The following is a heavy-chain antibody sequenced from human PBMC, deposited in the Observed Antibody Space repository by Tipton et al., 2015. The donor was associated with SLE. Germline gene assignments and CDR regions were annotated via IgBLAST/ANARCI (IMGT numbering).Heavy chain of an antibody. D-gene: IGHD6-13*01. J-gene: IGHJ4*02. V-gene: IGHV4-34*01. CDR3: ATRGSSSWYFFDY. CDR2: VKYRGST. Sequence: TLSLTCDVNGGSFSDYYWSWIRQPPGKGMEWIGEVKYRGSTNYSPSLKSRVTISVDTSKNQFSLKLSSVTAADTAVYYCATRGSSSWYFFDYWGQGTLVTVSS. CDR1: GGSFSDYY.